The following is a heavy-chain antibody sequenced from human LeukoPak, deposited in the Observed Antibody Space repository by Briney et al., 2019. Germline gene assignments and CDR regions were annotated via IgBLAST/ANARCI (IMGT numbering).Heavy chain of an antibody. V-gene: IGHV3-21*01. CDR1: GFTFSNAW. Sequence: GGSLRLSCAASGFTFSNAWMSWVRQAPGKGLEWVSSISSSSGYIYYADSVKGRFTISRDNAKNSLYLQMNSLRAEDTAVYYCASRTIGTYDAFDIWGQGTMVTVSA. CDR3: ASRTIGTYDAFDI. CDR2: ISSSSGYI. J-gene: IGHJ3*02. D-gene: IGHD1-1*01.